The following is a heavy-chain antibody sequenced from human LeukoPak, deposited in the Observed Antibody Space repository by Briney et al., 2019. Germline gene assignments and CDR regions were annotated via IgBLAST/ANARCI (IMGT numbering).Heavy chain of an antibody. D-gene: IGHD1-26*01. V-gene: IGHV3-74*01. Sequence: GGSLRLSCAASGFTFSSYWMHWVRQAPGKGLVWVSRINSDGSSTSYADSVKGRFTISRDNAKNSLYLQMNSLRAEDTAVYYCAREVYSGSYYGTRHDAFDIWGQGTMVTVSS. CDR1: GFTFSSYW. CDR2: INSDGSST. J-gene: IGHJ3*02. CDR3: AREVYSGSYYGTRHDAFDI.